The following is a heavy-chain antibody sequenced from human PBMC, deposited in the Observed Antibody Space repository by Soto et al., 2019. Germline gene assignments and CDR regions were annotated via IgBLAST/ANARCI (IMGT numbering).Heavy chain of an antibody. J-gene: IGHJ6*02. Sequence: SETLSLTCTVSGGSITSGGHYWRWIRQHPGKGLEWIGYIYYSGSTYYNPSLKSRVTISIDTSKNHFSLKVRSVTVADTAVYYCARDQGGITIFGVPYGMDVWGQGTTVTVSS. CDR1: GGSITSGGHY. CDR2: IYYSGST. V-gene: IGHV4-31*03. D-gene: IGHD3-3*01. CDR3: ARDQGGITIFGVPYGMDV.